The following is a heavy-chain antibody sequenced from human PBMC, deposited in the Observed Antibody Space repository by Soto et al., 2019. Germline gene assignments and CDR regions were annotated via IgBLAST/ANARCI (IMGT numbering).Heavy chain of an antibody. V-gene: IGHV1-8*02. Sequence: GASVKVSCKASGYTFINVDISWLRQAAGQGLEWLGWMNPGSGKTGYASKFQGRVAMTRDAPTGTSHLELSSLTSDDTAVYYCARMASAGTLNWFDPWGQGTLVTVSS. CDR3: ARMASAGTLNWFDP. D-gene: IGHD6-13*01. CDR2: MNPGSGKT. J-gene: IGHJ5*02. CDR1: GYTFINVD.